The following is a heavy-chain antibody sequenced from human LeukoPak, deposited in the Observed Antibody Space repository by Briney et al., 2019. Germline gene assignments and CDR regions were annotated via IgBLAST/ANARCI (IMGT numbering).Heavy chain of an antibody. D-gene: IGHD6-19*01. CDR3: ARHHATSGHTFDY. V-gene: IGHV4-39*01. Sequence: SETLSLTCTVSGGSISSSSYYWGWIRQPPGKGLEWIGSIYYSGNTYHNPSLKSRVTISVDTSKNQFSLKLSSVTAADTAVYYCARHHATSGHTFDYWGQGTLVTVSS. J-gene: IGHJ4*02. CDR2: IYYSGNT. CDR1: GGSISSSSYY.